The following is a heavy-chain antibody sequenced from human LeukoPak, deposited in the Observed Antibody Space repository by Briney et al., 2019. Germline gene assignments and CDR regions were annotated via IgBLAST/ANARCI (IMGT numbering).Heavy chain of an antibody. CDR2: IYYSGGT. V-gene: IGHV4-59*01. D-gene: IGHD6-13*01. J-gene: IGHJ4*02. Sequence: KPSETLSLTCTVSGGSISSYYWSWIRQPPGKGLEWIGYIYYSGGTNYNPSLKSRVTISVDTSKNQFSLKLSSVTAADTAVYYCAREGSSSWSSFDYWGQGTLVTVSS. CDR1: GGSISSYY. CDR3: AREGSSSWSSFDY.